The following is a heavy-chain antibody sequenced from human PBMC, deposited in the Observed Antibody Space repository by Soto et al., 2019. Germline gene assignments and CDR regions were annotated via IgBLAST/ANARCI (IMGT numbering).Heavy chain of an antibody. CDR1: GFTFSSYS. CDR2: ISSSSSTI. V-gene: IGHV3-48*02. Sequence: EVQLVESGGGLVQPGGSLRLSCAASGFTFSSYSMNWVRQAPGKGLEWVSYISSSSSTIYYADSVKGRFTISRDNAKNSLYLQMNSLRDEDTAVDYCAREGGGVWFGERTDAFDIWGQGTMVTVSS. J-gene: IGHJ3*02. D-gene: IGHD3-10*01. CDR3: AREGGGVWFGERTDAFDI.